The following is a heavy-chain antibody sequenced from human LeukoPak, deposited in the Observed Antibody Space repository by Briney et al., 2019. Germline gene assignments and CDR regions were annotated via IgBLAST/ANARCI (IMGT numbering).Heavy chain of an antibody. CDR3: ARDLLGYSYDAYYFDF. D-gene: IGHD5-18*01. V-gene: IGHV3-23*01. CDR1: GFTFSSYD. CDR2: ISANGLSA. J-gene: IGHJ4*02. Sequence: PSGGSLRLSCAVSGFTFSSYDMSWVRQVPGKGLEWVTGISANGLSAYYADSVKGRFTISRDNSKNTLYLQMNSLRAEDTAVYYCARDLLGYSYDAYYFDFWGQGTLVTVSS.